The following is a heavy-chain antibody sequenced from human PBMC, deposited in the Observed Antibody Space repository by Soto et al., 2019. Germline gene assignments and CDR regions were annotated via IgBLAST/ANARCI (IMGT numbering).Heavy chain of an antibody. CDR1: GDTFKKFA. CDR3: ARGVVPAAGAAPHYFHYGVDV. V-gene: IGHV1-69*06. J-gene: IGHJ6*02. CDR2: IIPMFGTT. D-gene: IGHD2-2*01. Sequence: QVQLVQSGPEVKKPGSSVKLSCKTSGDTFKKFAISWVRQAPGQGPEWMGGIIPMFGTTKYTQKFQGRVTFTADKSTGSAYMELTSLMSEDTATYFCARGVVPAAGAAPHYFHYGVDVWGQGPTVTVSS.